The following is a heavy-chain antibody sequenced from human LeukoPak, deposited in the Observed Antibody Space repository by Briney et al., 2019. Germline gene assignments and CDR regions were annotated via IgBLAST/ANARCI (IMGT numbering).Heavy chain of an antibody. CDR3: ARDKSRMVRSGLGWFDP. D-gene: IGHD4/OR15-4a*01. V-gene: IGHV4-39*07. J-gene: IGHJ5*02. Sequence: SETLSLTCTVSGGSISSGDYYWSWIRQPPGKGLEWIGEIYHSGSTNYNPSLKSRVTISVDKSKNQFSLKLSSVTAADTAVYYCARDKSRMVRSGLGWFDPWGQGTLVTVSS. CDR2: IYHSGST. CDR1: GGSISSGDYY.